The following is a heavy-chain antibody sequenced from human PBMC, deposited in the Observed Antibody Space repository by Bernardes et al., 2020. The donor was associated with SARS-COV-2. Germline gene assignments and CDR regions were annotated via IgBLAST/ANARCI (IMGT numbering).Heavy chain of an antibody. CDR3: AREATKITIFGVVTRYGMDV. D-gene: IGHD3-3*01. CDR1: GYTFTGYY. V-gene: IGHV1-2*02. J-gene: IGHJ6*02. CDR2: INPNSGGT. Sequence: ASVKVSCKASGYTFTGYYMHWVRQAPGQGLEWMGWINPNSGGTNYAQKFQGRVTMTRDTSISTAYMELSRLRSDDTAVYYCAREATKITIFGVVTRYGMDVWGQGTTVTVSS.